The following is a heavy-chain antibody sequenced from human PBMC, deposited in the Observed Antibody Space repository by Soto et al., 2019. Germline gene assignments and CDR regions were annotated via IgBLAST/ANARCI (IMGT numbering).Heavy chain of an antibody. D-gene: IGHD3-9*01. J-gene: IGHJ3*02. CDR3: AKDVGGYDILTGYYSFWAFDI. Sequence: GGSLRLSCAASGFTFSSYAMSWVRQAPGKGLEWVSAISGSGGSTYYADSVKGRFTISRDNSKNTLYLQMDSLRAEDTAVYYCAKDVGGYDILTGYYSFWAFDIWGQGTMVTVSS. CDR1: GFTFSSYA. V-gene: IGHV3-23*01. CDR2: ISGSGGST.